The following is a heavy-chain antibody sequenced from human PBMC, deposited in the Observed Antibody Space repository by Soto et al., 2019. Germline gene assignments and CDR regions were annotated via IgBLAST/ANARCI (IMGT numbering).Heavy chain of an antibody. CDR3: ARFAKEENPKLESWYAFDF. CDR2: IYYRGGT. J-gene: IGHJ4*02. Sequence: PSETLSLTCTVSGGSIRSGGYSWSWVRQQPGKGLEWIGHIYYRGGTSYNPSLESRVAMSVDTSKNEFTLKVNSVTAADTAIYYCARFAKEENPKLESWYAFDFWGRGTLVTVSS. D-gene: IGHD6-13*01. V-gene: IGHV4-31*03. CDR1: GGSIRSGGYS.